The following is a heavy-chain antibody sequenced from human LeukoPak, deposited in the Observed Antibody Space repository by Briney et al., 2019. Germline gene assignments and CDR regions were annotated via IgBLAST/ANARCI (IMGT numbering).Heavy chain of an antibody. CDR3: ARHLRGYSYGYGLDY. J-gene: IGHJ4*02. Sequence: SETLSLTCTVSGGSISSYYWSWIRQPPGKGLEWIGYIYYSGSTNYNPSLKSRVTISVDTSKNQFSLKLSSVTAADTAVYYCARHLRGYSYGYGLDYWGQGTLVTVSS. D-gene: IGHD5-18*01. CDR1: GGSISSYY. V-gene: IGHV4-59*08. CDR2: IYYSGST.